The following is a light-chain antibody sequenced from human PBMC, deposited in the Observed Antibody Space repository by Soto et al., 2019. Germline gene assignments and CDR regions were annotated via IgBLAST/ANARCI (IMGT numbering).Light chain of an antibody. V-gene: IGLV1-44*01. Sequence: QSVLTQPPSASGTPGQSVTISCSGSSSNIGDNTVNWYQQLPGTAPKLLMYSNDQRWSGVPDRFSGSKSGTSAFLAISGLQSEDEADYYCAVWDDSLDGVVFGGGTKLTVL. CDR1: SSNIGDNT. J-gene: IGLJ2*01. CDR3: AVWDDSLDGVV. CDR2: SND.